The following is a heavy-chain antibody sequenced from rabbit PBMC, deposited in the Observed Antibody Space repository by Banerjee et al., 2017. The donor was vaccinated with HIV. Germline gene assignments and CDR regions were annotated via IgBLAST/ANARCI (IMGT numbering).Heavy chain of an antibody. CDR3: ARETNDG. V-gene: IGHV1S45*01. CDR2: IYAGSSGST. J-gene: IGHJ3*01. Sequence: QEQLVESGGGLVQPEGSLTLTCTASGFSFSGNNWISWVRQAPGKGLEWIAFIYAGSSGSTYYASWAKGRFTISKTSSTTVTLQMTSLTAADTATYFCARETNDGWGQGTLVTVS. CDR1: GFSFSGNNW.